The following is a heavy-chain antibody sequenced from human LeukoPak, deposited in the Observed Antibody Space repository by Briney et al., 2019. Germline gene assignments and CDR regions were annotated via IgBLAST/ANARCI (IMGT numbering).Heavy chain of an antibody. V-gene: IGHV3-20*04. CDR1: GFRFDDYS. CDR2: INWDGAST. J-gene: IGHJ6*03. CDR3: RRVHCSTNSCYDYYDYYMDV. Sequence: GGSLRLSCAASGFRFDDYSMNWVRHVPGKGLEWVAGINWDGASTGYRDSMKGRFTISRDNGKNSLYLQMNSLRVEDTDVYYCRRVHCSTNSCYDYYDYYMDVSGKGTTVTVSS. D-gene: IGHD2-2*01.